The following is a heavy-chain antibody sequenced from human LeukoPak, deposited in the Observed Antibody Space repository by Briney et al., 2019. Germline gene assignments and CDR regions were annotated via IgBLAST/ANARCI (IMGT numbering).Heavy chain of an antibody. D-gene: IGHD4-17*01. CDR3: ARDYGDRDAFDI. Sequence: ASVKVSCKASGYTFTSYDINWVRQATGQGLEWMGWMNPNSGNTGYAQKFQGRVTMTRNTSISTAYMELSSLRSEDTAVYYCARDYGDRDAFDIWGQGTMVTVSS. CDR1: GYTFTSYD. V-gene: IGHV1-8*01. CDR2: MNPNSGNT. J-gene: IGHJ3*02.